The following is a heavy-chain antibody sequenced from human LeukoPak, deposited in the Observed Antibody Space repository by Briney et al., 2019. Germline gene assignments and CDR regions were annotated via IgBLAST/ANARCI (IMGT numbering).Heavy chain of an antibody. Sequence: SETLSLTCAVYGGTFSGYYWSWIRQLPGKGLEWIGEINHSGSTNYNPSLKSRVTISVDTSKNQFSLKLSSVTAADTAVYYCARGYGVGDYWGQGTLVTVSS. CDR2: INHSGST. V-gene: IGHV4-34*01. CDR3: ARGYGVGDY. J-gene: IGHJ4*02. CDR1: GGTFSGYY. D-gene: IGHD4-17*01.